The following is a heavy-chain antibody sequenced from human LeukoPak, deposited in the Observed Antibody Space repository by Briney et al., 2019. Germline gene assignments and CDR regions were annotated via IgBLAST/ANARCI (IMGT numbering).Heavy chain of an antibody. D-gene: IGHD3-16*01. CDR3: AREGEGYYDAFDI. J-gene: IGHJ3*02. CDR2: IWFDGSNK. Sequence: GGSLRLSCTASGXTFSNYGMHWVRQAPGKGLEWVAIIWFDGSNKYYADSVKGRFTISRDNSKNTLYLQMNSLRAEDTAVYYCAREGEGYYDAFDIWGQGTMVTVSS. V-gene: IGHV3-33*01. CDR1: GXTFSNYG.